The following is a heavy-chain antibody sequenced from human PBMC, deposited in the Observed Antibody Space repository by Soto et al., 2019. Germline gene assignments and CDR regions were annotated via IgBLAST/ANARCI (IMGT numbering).Heavy chain of an antibody. D-gene: IGHD3-3*01. CDR2: IIPIFGTA. CDR3: ARHKHGNDFCSGYTLALWY. CDR1: GGTFSSYA. J-gene: IGHJ4*02. V-gene: IGHV1-69*01. Sequence: QVQLVQSGAEVKKPGSSVKVSCKASGGTFSSYAISWVRQAPGQGPEWMGGIIPIFGTANYAQKFQGRVTITADESTSTAYMELSSLSAEDTAVYYCARHKHGNDFCSGYTLALWYWGQGTLVTVSS.